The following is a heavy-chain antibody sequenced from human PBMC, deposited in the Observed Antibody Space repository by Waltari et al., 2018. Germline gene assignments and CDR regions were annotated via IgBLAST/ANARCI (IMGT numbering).Heavy chain of an antibody. J-gene: IGHJ3*02. D-gene: IGHD4-17*01. V-gene: IGHV3-21*01. CDR1: GFTLSTYR. CDR3: GRDVYGDYVGGGGGAFDI. CDR2: ISGRSYI. Sequence: EVQLVESGGGLVKPGGSLRLSCAASGFTLSTYRLNWVRQAPGKGLGGVSSISGRSYIYHVDSGKGRFTISRDNAKNSLYLQMNSLRAEDTAVYYCGRDVYGDYVGGGGGAFDIWGQGTMVTVSS.